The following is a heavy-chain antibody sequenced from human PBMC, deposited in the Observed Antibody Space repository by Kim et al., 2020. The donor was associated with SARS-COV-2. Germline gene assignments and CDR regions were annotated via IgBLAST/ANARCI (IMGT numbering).Heavy chain of an antibody. CDR3: ARQGVSEASFDL. V-gene: IGHV5-51*01. Sequence: NYGPSFEGHVTLSADQSTATAYLQWSTLRASDTAVYYCARQGVSEASFDLWGQGTLVTVSS. J-gene: IGHJ4*02.